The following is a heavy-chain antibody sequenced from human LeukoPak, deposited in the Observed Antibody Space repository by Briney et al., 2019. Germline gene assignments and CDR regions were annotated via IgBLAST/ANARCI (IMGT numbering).Heavy chain of an antibody. V-gene: IGHV1-3*03. CDR2: INARNGYT. CDR3: ASKYYGSGGLRFDY. CDR1: GYTFNSYA. J-gene: IGHJ4*02. Sequence: ASVKVSRKSCGYTFNSYAMHGVRQPPGQRLERMGWINARNGYTKYSQEFQGRVTITRDTSASTAYMELSSLRSEDMAVYYCASKYYGSGGLRFDYWGEGKLVAVS. D-gene: IGHD3-10*01.